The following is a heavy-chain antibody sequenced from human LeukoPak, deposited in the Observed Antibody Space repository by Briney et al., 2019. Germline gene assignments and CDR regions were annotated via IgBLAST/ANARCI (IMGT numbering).Heavy chain of an antibody. V-gene: IGHV1-69*05. CDR3: AREYSSSSGAFDI. CDR1: GGTFSSYA. CDR2: IIPIFGTA. J-gene: IGHJ3*02. D-gene: IGHD6-6*01. Sequence: SVKVFCKASGGTFSSYAISWVRQAPGQGLEWMGGIIPIFGTANYAQKFQGRVTITTDESTSTAYMELSSLRSEDTAVYYCAREYSSSSGAFDIWGQGTMVTVSS.